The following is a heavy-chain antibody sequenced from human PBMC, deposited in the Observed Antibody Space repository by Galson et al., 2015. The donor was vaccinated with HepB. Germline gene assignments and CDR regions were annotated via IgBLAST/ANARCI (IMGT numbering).Heavy chain of an antibody. CDR3: SRGHHLIVAGPIFDY. D-gene: IGHD6-19*01. CDR1: GFTFSSYG. Sequence: SLRLSCAASGFTFSSYGMNWVRQAPGKGLEWVAVISWDGTDKYYANSVKGRFTISRDNSKNTLYLQMNSLRAEDTARYFCSRGHHLIVAGPIFDYWGQGTLVTVSS. CDR2: ISWDGTDK. V-gene: IGHV3-30*03. J-gene: IGHJ4*02.